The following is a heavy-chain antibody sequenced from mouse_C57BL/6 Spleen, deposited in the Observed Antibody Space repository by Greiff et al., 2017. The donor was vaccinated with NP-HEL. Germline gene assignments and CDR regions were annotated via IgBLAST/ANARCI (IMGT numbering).Heavy chain of an antibody. J-gene: IGHJ4*01. D-gene: IGHD1-1*01. CDR1: GFTFSDYG. V-gene: IGHV5-17*01. Sequence: EVNLVESGGGLVKPGGSLKLSCAASGFTFSDYGLHWVRQAPEKGLEWVAYISSGSSTIYYADTVKGRFTISRDNAKNTLFLQMTSLRSEDTAMYYCARTYYYGSSYYAMDYWGQGTSVTVSS. CDR3: ARTYYYGSSYYAMDY. CDR2: ISSGSSTI.